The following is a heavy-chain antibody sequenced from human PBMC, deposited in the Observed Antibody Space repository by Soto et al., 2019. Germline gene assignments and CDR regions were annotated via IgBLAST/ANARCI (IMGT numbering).Heavy chain of an antibody. D-gene: IGHD6-19*01. CDR2: ITWNGATT. Sequence: LVESGGGVVRPGGSLRLSCAASGFTFDDHGMTWVRQAPGKGLEWDSGITWNGATTGYADSVKGRFTISRDNAKNSLYLQMNSLRVEDTALYYCARDGGVVVAVDAFDVWGQGTMVTVSS. J-gene: IGHJ3*01. V-gene: IGHV3-20*04. CDR1: GFTFDDHG. CDR3: ARDGGVVVAVDAFDV.